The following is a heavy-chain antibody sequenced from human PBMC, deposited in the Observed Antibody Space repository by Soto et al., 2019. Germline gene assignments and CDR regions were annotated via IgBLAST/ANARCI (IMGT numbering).Heavy chain of an antibody. Sequence: GGSLRLSCAASGFTFSTYGMNWVRQVPGKGQEWVSSISGSGDSTNYADSVKGRFTISRDNSKNTLYLQMSSLRVEDTAVYYCAKGDRIAAAGSIDYWGQGTLVTVSS. CDR3: AKGDRIAAAGSIDY. CDR2: ISGSGDST. D-gene: IGHD6-13*01. J-gene: IGHJ4*02. CDR1: GFTFSTYG. V-gene: IGHV3-23*01.